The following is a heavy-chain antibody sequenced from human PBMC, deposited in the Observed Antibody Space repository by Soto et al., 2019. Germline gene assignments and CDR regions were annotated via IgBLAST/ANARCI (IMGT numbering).Heavy chain of an antibody. CDR1: GFTFSSYA. J-gene: IGHJ4*02. D-gene: IGHD3-22*01. Sequence: GGSLRLSCSASGFTFSSYAMHWVRQAPGKGLEYVSAITNNGGSTYYADSVKGRFTISRDNSKNTLYLQMSSLRAEDTAVYYCVKEGYYYYSSGYYPFDCWGQGTPVTVSS. V-gene: IGHV3-64D*06. CDR2: ITNNGGST. CDR3: VKEGYYYYSSGYYPFDC.